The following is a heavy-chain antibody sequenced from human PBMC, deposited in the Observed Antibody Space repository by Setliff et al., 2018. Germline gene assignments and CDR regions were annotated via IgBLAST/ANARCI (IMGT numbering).Heavy chain of an antibody. CDR1: GSSIISDYY. Sequence: SETLSLTCAVSGSSIISDYYWVWIRQPPGRGLEWIGSIFQSGNTYYNPSLKSRVTISVDTSKNQFSLKVNSVTAADTAVYYCATLLANYGSGMDVWGQGTTVTVSS. V-gene: IGHV4-38-2*01. CDR2: IFQSGNT. D-gene: IGHD3-10*01. J-gene: IGHJ6*02. CDR3: ATLLANYGSGMDV.